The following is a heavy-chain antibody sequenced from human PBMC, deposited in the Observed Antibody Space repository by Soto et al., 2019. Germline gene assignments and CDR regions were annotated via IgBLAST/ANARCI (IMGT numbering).Heavy chain of an antibody. CDR2: SSSSSSYI. CDR3: ERAVGWFDP. V-gene: IGHV3-21*01. CDR1: GFTFSSYS. Sequence: EVQLVESGGGLVKPGGSLRLSCAASGFTFSSYSMNRVRQAPGKGLEWVSSSSSSSSYIYYADSVKGRFTISRDNAKNSLYLQMKSMRSVDTAVYYYERAVGWFDPWGQGPLVTVSS. J-gene: IGHJ5*02.